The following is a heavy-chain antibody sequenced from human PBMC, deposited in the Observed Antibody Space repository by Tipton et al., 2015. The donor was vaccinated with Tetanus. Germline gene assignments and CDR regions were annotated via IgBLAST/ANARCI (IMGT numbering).Heavy chain of an antibody. CDR3: ASPIKQWLVPLDL. D-gene: IGHD6-19*01. CDR2: VYHSGST. V-gene: IGHV4-61*01. J-gene: IGHJ5*02. CDR1: GGSVSRSSHY. Sequence: LRLSCTVSGGSVSRSSHYWTWIRQPPGKELEWVGYVYHSGSTNYHPSLKSRLTISVDTSKNQFSLNLRSVTAADTAIYYCASPIKQWLVPLDLWGQGILVTVSS.